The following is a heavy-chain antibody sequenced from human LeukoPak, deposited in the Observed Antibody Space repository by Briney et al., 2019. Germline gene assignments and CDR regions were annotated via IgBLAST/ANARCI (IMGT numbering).Heavy chain of an antibody. Sequence: SETLSLTCTVSGGSISSYYWSWTRQPPGKGLEWIGYIYYSGSTNYNPSLKSRVTISVDTSKNQFSLKLSSVTAADTAVYYCARVSGYYDSSGYYSRYSQHWGQGTLVTVSS. V-gene: IGHV4-59*01. J-gene: IGHJ1*01. CDR3: ARVSGYYDSSGYYSRYSQH. CDR1: GGSISSYY. D-gene: IGHD3-22*01. CDR2: IYYSGST.